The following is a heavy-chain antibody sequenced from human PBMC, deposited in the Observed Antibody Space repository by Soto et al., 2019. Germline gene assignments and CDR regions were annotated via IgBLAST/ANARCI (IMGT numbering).Heavy chain of an antibody. CDR2: IYYSGST. V-gene: IGHV4-31*03. J-gene: IGHJ3*02. D-gene: IGHD3-22*01. Sequence: QVQLQESGPGLVKPSQTLSLTCTVSGGSIGSGGYYWSWIRQHPGKGLEWIGYIYYSGSTSYNPSLKSRVTISVDTSKNPFSLKRSSVTSSDTAVYYCARDTYYYDSSGPPVDAFDIWGQGTMVTVSS. CDR3: ARDTYYYDSSGPPVDAFDI. CDR1: GGSIGSGGYY.